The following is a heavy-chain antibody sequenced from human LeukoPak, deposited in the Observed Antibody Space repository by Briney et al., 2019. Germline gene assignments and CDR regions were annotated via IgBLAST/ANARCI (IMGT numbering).Heavy chain of an antibody. CDR3: ARGGKPYGMDV. Sequence: ASVKVSCKASGYTFTSYYMHWVRQAPGQGLEWMGIINPSGGSTSYAQKFQGRVTMTRDTSTSAAYMELSSLRSDDTAVYYCARGGKPYGMDVWSQGTTVTVSS. V-gene: IGHV1-46*01. CDR1: GYTFTSYY. J-gene: IGHJ6*02. CDR2: INPSGGST.